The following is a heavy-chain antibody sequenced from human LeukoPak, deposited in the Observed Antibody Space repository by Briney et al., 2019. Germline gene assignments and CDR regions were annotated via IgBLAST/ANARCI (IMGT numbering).Heavy chain of an antibody. D-gene: IGHD4-11*01. CDR2: INNDGTTT. CDR3: ARGTHFSISYNWLES. Sequence: GGSLRLSCAASGFTFSTFWLHWVRHAPGRGLVWVSRINNDGTTTNYADSVKGRFTISRDNAKSTLYLKLNSPRAEDAAVYCCARGTHFSISYNWLESWGQGTLVTVSS. V-gene: IGHV3-74*01. CDR1: GFTFSTFW. J-gene: IGHJ5*01.